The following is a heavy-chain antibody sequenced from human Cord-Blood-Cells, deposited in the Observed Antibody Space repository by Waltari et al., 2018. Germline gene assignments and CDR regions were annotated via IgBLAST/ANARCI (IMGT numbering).Heavy chain of an antibody. Sequence: QVQLVQSGAEVEKQGASGKVSCKASGYTFTSAGISWVRQAPGQGLEWMGWISAYNGNTNYAQKLQGRVTMTTDTSTSTAYMELRSLRSDDTAMYYCARLADMGDYFDYWGQGTLVTVSS. J-gene: IGHJ4*02. CDR1: GYTFTSAG. D-gene: IGHD2-2*01. V-gene: IGHV1-18*01. CDR3: ARLADMGDYFDY. CDR2: ISAYNGNT.